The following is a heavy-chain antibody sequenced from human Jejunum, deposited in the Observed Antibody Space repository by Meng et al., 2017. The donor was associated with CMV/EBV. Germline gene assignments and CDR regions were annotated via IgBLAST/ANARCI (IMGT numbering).Heavy chain of an antibody. CDR2: ISGSGST. J-gene: IGHJ4*02. D-gene: IGHD6-13*01. V-gene: IGHV4-4*07. CDR1: GDSICSYY. Sequence: QVQLQESGPGLVKPSETLSLTCTVSGDSICSYYWSWIRQPAGKGLEWIGRISGSGSTNYNPSLKSRLTMSLDTSKNRFALNLGSVTAADTAIYFCARAESGTANFDFWGQGILGTVSS. CDR3: ARAESGTANFDF.